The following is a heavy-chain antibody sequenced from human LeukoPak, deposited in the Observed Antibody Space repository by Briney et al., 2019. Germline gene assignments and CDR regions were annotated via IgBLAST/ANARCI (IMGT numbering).Heavy chain of an antibody. J-gene: IGHJ4*02. D-gene: IGHD3-22*01. CDR3: ARTRTYSYDSSGHYYPTHFDY. CDR1: GFTFSTYG. V-gene: IGHV3-33*01. CDR2: IWFDGSND. Sequence: GGSLRLSCAASGFTFSTYGMNWVRQAPGKGLEWVAVIWFDGSNDFYPESVRGRFTISRDNSKNTLYLQMNSLRAEDTAVYYCARTRTYSYDSSGHYYPTHFDYWGQGTLVTVSS.